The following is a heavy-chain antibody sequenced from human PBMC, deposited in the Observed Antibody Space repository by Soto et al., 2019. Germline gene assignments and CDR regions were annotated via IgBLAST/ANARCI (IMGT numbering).Heavy chain of an antibody. CDR2: IYYSGST. Sequence: SETLSLTSTVSGVSISSGGYYSSWIRQHPGTGLGWIGYIYYSGSTYYNPSLKSRVTISVDTSKNQFSLKLSSVTAADTAVYYCARDDSNYDYVWGSYRYNAFDIWGQGTMVTVSS. CDR1: GVSISSGGYY. V-gene: IGHV4-31*03. D-gene: IGHD3-16*02. J-gene: IGHJ3*02. CDR3: ARDDSNYDYVWGSYRYNAFDI.